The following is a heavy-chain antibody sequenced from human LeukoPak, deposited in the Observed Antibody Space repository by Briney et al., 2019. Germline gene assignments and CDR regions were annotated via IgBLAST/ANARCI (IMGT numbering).Heavy chain of an antibody. J-gene: IGHJ4*02. V-gene: IGHV4-38-2*02. D-gene: IGHD5-12*01. CDR2: IYHSGST. Sequence: SETLSLTCTVSGYSISSGYYWGWIRQPPRKGLEWIWSIYHSGSTYYNPSLKSRLTISVDTSKNQFSLKLSSVTAAYTAVYYCASDFGAGSDTQIDYWGQGTLVSVSS. CDR3: ASDFGAGSDTQIDY. CDR1: GYSISSGYY.